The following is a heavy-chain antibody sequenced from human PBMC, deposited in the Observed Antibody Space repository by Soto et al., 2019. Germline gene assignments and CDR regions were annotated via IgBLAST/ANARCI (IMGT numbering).Heavy chain of an antibody. V-gene: IGHV3-30-3*01. Sequence: GGSLRLSCAASGFSFSSYAMHWVRQAPGKXLEWVAVISYDGSNKYHTDSVKGRFTISRDNSKNTLYLQMNSLRVEDTAVYYCARDQWFGSYYYYYGLDVWGQGTTVTVSS. CDR2: ISYDGSNK. CDR1: GFSFSSYA. J-gene: IGHJ6*02. D-gene: IGHD3-10*01. CDR3: ARDQWFGSYYYYYGLDV.